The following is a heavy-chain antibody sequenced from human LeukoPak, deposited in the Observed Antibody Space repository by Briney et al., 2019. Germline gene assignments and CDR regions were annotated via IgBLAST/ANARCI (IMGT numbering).Heavy chain of an antibody. V-gene: IGHV3-48*02. CDR1: GFTFTIYG. Sequence: GGSLRLSCAASGFTFTIYGMNWLRQAPGKGLEWVSYLSGRSDSIYYAESVEGRFTISRDNARNSLYLQMNSLRDEDTAVYYCARDFRYRDSSGYYSFDYWGQGTLVTVSS. D-gene: IGHD3-22*01. CDR2: LSGRSDSI. CDR3: ARDFRYRDSSGYYSFDY. J-gene: IGHJ4*02.